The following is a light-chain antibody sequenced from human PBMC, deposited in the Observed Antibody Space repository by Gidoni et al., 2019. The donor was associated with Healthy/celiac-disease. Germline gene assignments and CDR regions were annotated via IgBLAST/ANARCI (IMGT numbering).Light chain of an antibody. V-gene: IGKV3-20*01. J-gene: IGKJ2*01. Sequence: EIVLPQSPGTLSLSPGESATLSCRASQRVSSSYLAWYQQKPGQAPRLPIYGASSRATGIPDRFSGSGSGTDFTLTISRLEPEDFAVYYCQQYGSSPEYTFGQGTKLEIK. CDR3: QQYGSSPEYT. CDR1: QRVSSSY. CDR2: GAS.